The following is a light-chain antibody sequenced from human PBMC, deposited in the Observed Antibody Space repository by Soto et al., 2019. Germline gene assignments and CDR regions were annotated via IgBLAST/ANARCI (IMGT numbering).Light chain of an antibody. CDR2: DAS. CDR1: QSISSH. J-gene: IGKJ4*01. Sequence: EIVFTQSPATLSLSPGERATLSCRASQSISSHLVWYQQKPGQAPRLLMYDASNRATGIPARFSGSGSGTDFTLTISSLEPEDFAVYYCQQRPNWPLTFGGGTKVEIK. V-gene: IGKV3-11*01. CDR3: QQRPNWPLT.